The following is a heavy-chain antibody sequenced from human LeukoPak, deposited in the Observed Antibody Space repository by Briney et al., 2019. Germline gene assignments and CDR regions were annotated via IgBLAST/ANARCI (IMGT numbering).Heavy chain of an antibody. J-gene: IGHJ5*02. CDR3: VSGSSGPKFDP. CDR2: MNPNSGNT. CDR1: GYTFTSYD. V-gene: IGHV1-8*01. Sequence: ASVKVSCKASGYTFTSYDINWVRQATGQGLEWMGRMNPNSGNTGYAQKFKGRVTITRNTSISTAYMELSSLRSEDTAVYYCVSGSSGPKFDPWGRGKLVTVSS. D-gene: IGHD6-25*01.